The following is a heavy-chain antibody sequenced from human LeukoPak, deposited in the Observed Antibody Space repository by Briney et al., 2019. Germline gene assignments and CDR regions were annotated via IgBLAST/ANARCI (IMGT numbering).Heavy chain of an antibody. J-gene: IGHJ4*02. CDR2: ISYSGRT. CDR1: GGSTSSSILY. CDR3: ARPRAYYYDSSGYYNFDF. V-gene: IGHV4-39*01. D-gene: IGHD3-22*01. Sequence: SETLSLTCTVSGGSTSSSILYWGWIRQPPGKGLEGIGRISYSGRTYYNPSLQSRVTISVDTSKNQFSLRLSSVTAADTAVYYCARPRAYYYDSSGYYNFDFWGQGTLVTVSS.